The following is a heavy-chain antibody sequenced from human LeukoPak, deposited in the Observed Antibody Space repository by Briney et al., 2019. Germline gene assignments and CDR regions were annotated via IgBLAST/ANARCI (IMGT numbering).Heavy chain of an antibody. J-gene: IGHJ4*02. CDR3: AKQRLNDY. CDR1: GFTFSSYW. CDR2: IRYDGSNK. D-gene: IGHD6-25*01. V-gene: IGHV3-30*02. Sequence: PGGSLRLSCAASGFTFSSYWMHWVRQAPGKGLEWVAFIRYDGSNKYYADSVKGRFTISRDNSKNTLYLQMNSLRAEDTAVYYCAKQRLNDYWGQGTLVTVSS.